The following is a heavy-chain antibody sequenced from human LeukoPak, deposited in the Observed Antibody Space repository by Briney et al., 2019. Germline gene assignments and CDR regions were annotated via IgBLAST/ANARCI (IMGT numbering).Heavy chain of an antibody. CDR2: IKSKTDGGTT. CDR1: GFTFSSYG. J-gene: IGHJ4*02. Sequence: GGSLRLSCAASGFTFSSYGIHWVRQAPGKGLEWVGRIKSKTDGGTTDYAAPVKGRFTISRDDSKNTLYLQMNSLKTEDTAVYYCTTDLAAAGHDYWGQGTLVTVSS. CDR3: TTDLAAAGHDY. D-gene: IGHD6-13*01. V-gene: IGHV3-15*01.